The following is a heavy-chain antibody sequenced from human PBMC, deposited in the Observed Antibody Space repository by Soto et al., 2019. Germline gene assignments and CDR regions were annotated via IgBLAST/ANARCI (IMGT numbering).Heavy chain of an antibody. D-gene: IGHD2-21*01. Sequence: SGPTLVNPTQTLTLTCTFSGFSLNTRGMSVSWIRQPPGKALEWLAVIDWDDDKYYSTSLKTRLTISKDTFKNQVVLTMTNMDPVDTATYYCARVIEGGGPAEDDYWGQGTLVTVSS. V-gene: IGHV2-70*13. CDR1: GFSLNTRGMS. CDR3: ARVIEGGGPAEDDY. J-gene: IGHJ4*02. CDR2: IDWDDDK.